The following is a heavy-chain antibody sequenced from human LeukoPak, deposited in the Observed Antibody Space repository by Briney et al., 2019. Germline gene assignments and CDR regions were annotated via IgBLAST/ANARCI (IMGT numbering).Heavy chain of an antibody. CDR3: ARATTYDILTGFSDY. D-gene: IGHD3-9*01. V-gene: IGHV3-21*01. J-gene: IGHJ4*02. CDR1: EFTFSNYN. CDR2: ISSSSSSYI. Sequence: GGSLRLSCAASEFTFSNYNMNWVRQAPGKGLEWVSSISSSSSSYIYYADSVKGRFTISRDNAKKSLYLQMNSLRAEDTAVYYCARATTYDILTGFSDYWGQGTLVTVSS.